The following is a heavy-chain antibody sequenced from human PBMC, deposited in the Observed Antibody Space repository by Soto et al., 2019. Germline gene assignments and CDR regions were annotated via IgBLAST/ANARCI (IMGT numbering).Heavy chain of an antibody. J-gene: IGHJ6*03. CDR3: ARDRSGSYYYYYMDV. CDR1: GGSISSGGHY. D-gene: IGHD3-10*01. CDR2: IYYSGST. V-gene: IGHV4-31*03. Sequence: QVQLQESGPGLVKPSQTLSLTCTVSGGSISSGGHYWSWIRQHPGKGLEWIGYIYYSGSTYYNPSLKSRVTISVDTSKNQFSLKLSSVTAADTAVYYCARDRSGSYYYYYMDVWGKGTTVTVSS.